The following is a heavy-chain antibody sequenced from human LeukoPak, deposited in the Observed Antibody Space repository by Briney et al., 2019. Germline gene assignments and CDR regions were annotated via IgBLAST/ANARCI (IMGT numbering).Heavy chain of an antibody. CDR2: IIPIFGTA. V-gene: IGHV1-69*06. CDR3: ARGARFAYFQD. D-gene: IGHD3-10*01. J-gene: IGHJ1*01. Sequence: SVKLSCKASGGTFSSYAISWVRQAPGQGLEWMWGIIPIFGTANYAQKFQGRVAITADNSSSTAYMELSSLGSEEKAVYYCARGARFAYFQDWGEGALVIVAS. CDR1: GGTFSSYA.